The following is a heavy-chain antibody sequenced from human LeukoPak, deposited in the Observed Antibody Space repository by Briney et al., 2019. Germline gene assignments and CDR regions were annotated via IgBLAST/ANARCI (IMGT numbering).Heavy chain of an antibody. Sequence: GESLKISCKGSGYSFTNYWIGWVRQMPGKGLELTGLIYPGDSDTPYRPSFQGQVTISADKSISTAYLQWSSLKASDTAMYYCARRMVRGVITSPFDSWGQGTLVSVSS. CDR2: IYPGDSDT. CDR1: GYSFTNYW. V-gene: IGHV5-51*01. CDR3: ARRMVRGVITSPFDS. D-gene: IGHD3-10*01. J-gene: IGHJ4*02.